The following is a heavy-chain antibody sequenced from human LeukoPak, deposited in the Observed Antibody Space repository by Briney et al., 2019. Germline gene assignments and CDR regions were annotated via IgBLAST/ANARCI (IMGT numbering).Heavy chain of an antibody. V-gene: IGHV3-21*01. CDR2: ISSSSSYI. CDR1: GFTFSSYS. Sequence: AGGSLRLSCAASGFTFSSYSMNWVRQAPGKGLEWVSSISSSSSYIYYADSVKGRFTISRDNAKNSLYLQMNSLRAEDTAVYYCARDSDYYDSSGYYWAYNDYWGQGTLVTVSS. CDR3: ARDSDYYDSSGYYWAYNDY. J-gene: IGHJ4*02. D-gene: IGHD3-22*01.